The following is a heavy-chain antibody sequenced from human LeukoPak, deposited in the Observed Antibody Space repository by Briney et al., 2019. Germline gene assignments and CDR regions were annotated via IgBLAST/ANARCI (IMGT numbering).Heavy chain of an antibody. CDR2: IIPIFGTA. V-gene: IGHV1-69*05. CDR1: GGTFSSYA. J-gene: IGHJ4*02. Sequence: GSSVKVPCKASGGTFSSYAISWVRQAPGQGLEWMGGIIPIFGTANYAQKFQGRVTMTSDTSTSTVYMELTGLRSEDTAVYYCANNFSPGHTSGFLPHWGQGTLVTVSS. D-gene: IGHD3-22*01. CDR3: ANNFSPGHTSGFLPH.